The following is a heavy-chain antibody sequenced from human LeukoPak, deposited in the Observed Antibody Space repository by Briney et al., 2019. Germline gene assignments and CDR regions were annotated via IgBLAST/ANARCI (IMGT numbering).Heavy chain of an antibody. V-gene: IGHV2-5*01. Sequence: SGPTLVKPTQTLTLTCTYSGFSLSTGGVGVGCILHPPGKALDWLAPIYWNDDKRYRPPLKSRLTIIMDTSNNQVVLTMTNMDPVDTATYYCLHKGGHSYGSGYFDYWGQGTLVTVSS. CDR2: IYWNDDK. CDR1: GFSLSTGGVG. CDR3: LHKGGHSYGSGYFDY. J-gene: IGHJ4*02. D-gene: IGHD5-18*01.